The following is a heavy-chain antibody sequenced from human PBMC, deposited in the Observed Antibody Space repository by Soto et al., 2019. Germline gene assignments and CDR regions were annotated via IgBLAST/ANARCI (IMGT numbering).Heavy chain of an antibody. D-gene: IGHD6-13*01. J-gene: IGHJ4*02. Sequence: QITLKESGPTLVKPTQTLTLTCTFSGFSLSTSGVGVGWIRQPPGKALEWLALIYWDDDKRYSPSLKSRLTITKDTSKNQVVLTMTNMDPVDTATYYCAHLNRYSSSWTHGTGFDYWGQGTLVTVSS. CDR1: GFSLSTSGVG. V-gene: IGHV2-5*02. CDR2: IYWDDDK. CDR3: AHLNRYSSSWTHGTGFDY.